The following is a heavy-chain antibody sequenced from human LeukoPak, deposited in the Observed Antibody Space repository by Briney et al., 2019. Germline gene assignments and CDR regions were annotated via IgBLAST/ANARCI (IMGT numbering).Heavy chain of an antibody. Sequence: GESLKISCQGSGYSFTGYWISWVRQMPGKGLEWMGKINPSDSYTNLSPSFQGHVTISADKSINTAYLQWSSLKASDTAMYYCAAMGSAYYGDFDYWGQGTLVTVSS. CDR2: INPSDSYT. V-gene: IGHV5-10-1*01. D-gene: IGHD3-3*01. CDR1: GYSFTGYW. J-gene: IGHJ4*02. CDR3: AAMGSAYYGDFDY.